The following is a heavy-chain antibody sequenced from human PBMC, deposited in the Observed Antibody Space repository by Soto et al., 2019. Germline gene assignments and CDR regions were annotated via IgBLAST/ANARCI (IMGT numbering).Heavy chain of an antibody. CDR3: ARGPGYCSSTSCLGGANPL. J-gene: IGHJ4*02. D-gene: IGHD2-2*01. CDR2: ISAYNGNT. Sequence: QVQLVQSGAEVKKPGASVKVSCKASGYTFTSYGISWVRQAPGQGLEWMGWISAYNGNTNYAQKLQGRVTMTTDTSTSTAFMELRSLRSDDTAVYYCARGPGYCSSTSCLGGANPLWGQGTLVTVSS. V-gene: IGHV1-18*01. CDR1: GYTFTSYG.